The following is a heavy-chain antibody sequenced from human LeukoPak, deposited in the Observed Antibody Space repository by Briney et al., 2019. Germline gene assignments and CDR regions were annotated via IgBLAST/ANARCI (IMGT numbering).Heavy chain of an antibody. CDR2: IYYSGST. V-gene: IGHV4-59*12. Sequence: PSETLSLTCTVSGGSISSYYWSWIRQPPGKGLEWIGYIYYSGSTNYNPSLKSRVTISVDTSKNQFSLKLSSVTAADTAVYYCGIPFMVREAFDPWGQGTLVTVS. J-gene: IGHJ5*02. CDR1: GGSISSYY. CDR3: GIPFMVREAFDP. D-gene: IGHD3-10*01.